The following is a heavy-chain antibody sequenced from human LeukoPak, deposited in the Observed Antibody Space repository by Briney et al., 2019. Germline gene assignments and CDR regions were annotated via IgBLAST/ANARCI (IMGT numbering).Heavy chain of an antibody. CDR3: ARDSTTVVTLLDY. J-gene: IGHJ4*02. CDR2: INPNSGGT. V-gene: IGHV1-2*02. Sequence: ASVKVSCKASGYTFTGYYMHWVRQAPGQGLEWMGWINPNSGGTNYAQKFQGRVTMTRDTSISTAYMELSRLRSDDTAVYYCARDSTTVVTLLDYWGQGTLVTVSS. D-gene: IGHD4-23*01. CDR1: GYTFTGYY.